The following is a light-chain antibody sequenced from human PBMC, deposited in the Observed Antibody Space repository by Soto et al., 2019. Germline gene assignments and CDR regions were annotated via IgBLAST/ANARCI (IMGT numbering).Light chain of an antibody. CDR2: WAS. J-gene: IGKJ2*01. CDR3: QQYFSTPPYT. Sequence: DIVMTQSPDSLAVSLGERATINCKSSQNILYSSNNKNYLSWYQQKPGQPPKLLISWASTQESGVPDRFTGSGSGTDFTLTISTLQAEDVAVYYCQQYFSTPPYTFGQGTKLEIK. CDR1: QNILYSSNNKNY. V-gene: IGKV4-1*01.